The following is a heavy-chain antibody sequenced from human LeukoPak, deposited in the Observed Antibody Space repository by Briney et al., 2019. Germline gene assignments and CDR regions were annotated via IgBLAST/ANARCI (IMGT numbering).Heavy chain of an antibody. V-gene: IGHV4-4*07. D-gene: IGHD2-2*01. J-gene: IGHJ6*03. CDR2: IYTSVST. CDR1: GGSISSYY. Sequence: SETLSLTCTVSGGSISSYYWSWIRQPAGKGLEWIGRIYTSVSTNYNPSLKSRVTMSVDTSKNQFSLKLSSVTAVDTAVYYCAGVVVPAAMGYYYYYMDVWGKGTTVTVSS. CDR3: AGVVVPAAMGYYYYYMDV.